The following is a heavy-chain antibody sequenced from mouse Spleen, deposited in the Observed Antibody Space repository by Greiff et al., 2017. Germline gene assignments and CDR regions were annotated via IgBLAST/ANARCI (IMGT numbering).Heavy chain of an antibody. CDR1: GFTFTDYY. CDR2: IRNKANGYTT. Sequence: EVMLVESGGGLVQPGGSLSLSCAASGFTFTDYYMSWVRQPPGKALEWLGFIRNKANGYTTEYSASVKGRFTISRDNSQSILYLQMNALRAEDSATYYCARLWDWYFDVWGAGTTVTVSS. J-gene: IGHJ1*01. D-gene: IGHD4-1*01. V-gene: IGHV7-3*01. CDR3: ARLWDWYFDV.